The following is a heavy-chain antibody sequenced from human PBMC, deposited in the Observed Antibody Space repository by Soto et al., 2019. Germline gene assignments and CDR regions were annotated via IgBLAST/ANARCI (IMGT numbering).Heavy chain of an antibody. V-gene: IGHV1-69*12. Sequence: QVQLVQSGAEVKKPGSSVKVSCKASGDTFTIFAISWVRQAPGQGLDWMGGIIPTIGTTNYAQRFQGRITITGDESTGTAYMELSSLKSEDTAVYYCARDLGSGYDPGDYWGQGTLVTVSS. CDR1: GDTFTIFA. CDR3: ARDLGSGYDPGDY. D-gene: IGHD5-12*01. CDR2: IIPTIGTT. J-gene: IGHJ4*02.